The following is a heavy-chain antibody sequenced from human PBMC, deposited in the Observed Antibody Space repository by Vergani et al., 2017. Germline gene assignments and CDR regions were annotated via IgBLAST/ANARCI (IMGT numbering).Heavy chain of an antibody. D-gene: IGHD2-8*01. Sequence: QVQLVQSGAEVKKPGASVKVSCKASGYTFTGYYIHWVRQAPGQGLEWMGWINPTSGGTNYAQKLQGRVTMTRDTSISTDYMELSRLRSDDTAVYYCASDGRYCTNGVCVADYWGQGTLVTVSS. CDR3: ASDGRYCTNGVCVADY. CDR2: INPTSGGT. J-gene: IGHJ4*02. CDR1: GYTFTGYY. V-gene: IGHV1-2*02.